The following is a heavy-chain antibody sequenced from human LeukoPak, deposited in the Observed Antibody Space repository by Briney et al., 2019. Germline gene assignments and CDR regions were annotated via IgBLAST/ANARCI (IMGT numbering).Heavy chain of an antibody. CDR1: GFTFSIYG. CDR2: IWYDGSNK. J-gene: IGHJ4*02. V-gene: IGHV3-33*06. Sequence: GGSLRLSCAASGFTFSIYGMHWVRQAPGEGLEWVAVIWYDGSNKYYADSVKGRFTISRDNSKNTLYLQMNSLRAEDTAVYYCAKDYYDSSGYHGSAGYFDYWGQGTLVTVSS. CDR3: AKDYYDSSGYHGSAGYFDY. D-gene: IGHD3-22*01.